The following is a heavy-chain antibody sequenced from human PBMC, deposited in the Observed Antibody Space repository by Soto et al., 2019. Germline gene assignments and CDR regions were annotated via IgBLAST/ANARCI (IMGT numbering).Heavy chain of an antibody. CDR3: ARERGRYCSGESCYPFGP. CDR2: INDSGST. J-gene: IGHJ5*02. D-gene: IGHD2-15*01. V-gene: IGHV4-34*01. CDR1: GGAFRGYY. Sequence: PPETLCLTCAVYGGAFRGYYWSWIRQPPGKGLEWLGEINDSGSTNYNPSLKSRITISLDTSKKEISLRLSSVTAADTAVYYCARERGRYCSGESCYPFGPWGQGALVTVS.